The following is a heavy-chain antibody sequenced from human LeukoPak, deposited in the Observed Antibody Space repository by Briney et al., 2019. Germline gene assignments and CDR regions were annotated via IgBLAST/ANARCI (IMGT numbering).Heavy chain of an antibody. V-gene: IGHV3-33*03. CDR1: GFTFSTFG. Sequence: GGSLRLSCATAGFTFSTFGIHWVRQTPGKGLEWAAAIQSDGSKQYYGDSVKGRFTISRDSSKNTVYLQMNSLRDEDTAVYYCADMGDYWGQGTLVTVSS. CDR2: IQSDGSKQ. D-gene: IGHD2-15*01. CDR3: ADMGDY. J-gene: IGHJ4*02.